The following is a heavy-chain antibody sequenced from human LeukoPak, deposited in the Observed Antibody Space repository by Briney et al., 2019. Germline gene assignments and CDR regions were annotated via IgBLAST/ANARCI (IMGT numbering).Heavy chain of an antibody. J-gene: IGHJ4*02. CDR3: ARAPDNYGIDDY. Sequence: ASVRVSCKASGYTFTRYYMHWVRQAPGQGPEWMGIINPSAGSTSYAPKLQGRVTLTRDTSTSTVYMELSSLGYEDTAIYYCARAPDNYGIDDYWGQGTLLTVSS. D-gene: IGHD5-18*01. V-gene: IGHV1-46*04. CDR2: INPSAGST. CDR1: GYTFTRYY.